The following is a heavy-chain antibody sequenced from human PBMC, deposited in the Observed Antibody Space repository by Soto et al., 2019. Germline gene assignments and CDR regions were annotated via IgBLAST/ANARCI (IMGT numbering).Heavy chain of an antibody. Sequence: GGSRRLSCAASGFTFSSYAMSWVRQAPGKGLEWVSAISGSGGSTYYADSVKGRFTISRDNSKNTLYLQMNSLRAEDTAVYYCAKDRGVVVPAAIGEYNWFDPWGQGTLVTVSS. CDR1: GFTFSSYA. D-gene: IGHD2-2*01. CDR3: AKDRGVVVPAAIGEYNWFDP. J-gene: IGHJ5*02. V-gene: IGHV3-23*01. CDR2: ISGSGGST.